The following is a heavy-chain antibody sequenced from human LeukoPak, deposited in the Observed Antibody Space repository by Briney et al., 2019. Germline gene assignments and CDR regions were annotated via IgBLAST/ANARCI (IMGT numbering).Heavy chain of an antibody. CDR1: GGSFTDYY. CDR3: ARRGTYYFGSGGLYYYYMDV. V-gene: IGHV4-34*01. Sequence: SETLSLTCAVYGGSFTDYYWNWIRQPPGKGLEWIGEINHSGDSNYNPSLKSRVTISVDTSKNQFSLKLSSVTAADTAMYYCARRGTYYFGSGGLYYYYMDVWDQGTTVTVSS. J-gene: IGHJ6*03. D-gene: IGHD3-10*01. CDR2: INHSGDS.